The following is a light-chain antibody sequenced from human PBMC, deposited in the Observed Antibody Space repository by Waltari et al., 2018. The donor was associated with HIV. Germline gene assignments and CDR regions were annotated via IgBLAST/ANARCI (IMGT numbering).Light chain of an antibody. CDR1: SPNIGAGYD. CDR2: GNT. J-gene: IGLJ3*02. V-gene: IGLV1-40*01. Sequence: QSVLTQPPSVSGAPGQRVTISCTGSSPNIGAGYDVPRYQQLPGTAPKLLIYGNTNRPSGVSDRFSGSKSGTSASLAITGLQAEDEADYYCQSYDSRQSGFWVFGGGTTLTVL. CDR3: QSYDSRQSGFWV.